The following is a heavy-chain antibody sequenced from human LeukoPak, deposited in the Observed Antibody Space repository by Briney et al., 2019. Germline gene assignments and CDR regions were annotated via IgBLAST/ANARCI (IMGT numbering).Heavy chain of an antibody. CDR3: ARGGRDILTGYYSYYYYYYMDV. J-gene: IGHJ6*03. CDR1: GYTFTGYY. CDR2: INPNSGGT. D-gene: IGHD3-9*01. V-gene: IGHV1-2*02. Sequence: ASVKVSCKASGYTFTGYYMHWVRQAPGQGLEWMGWINPNSGGTNYAQKFQGRVTMTRDTSISTAYMELSRLRSDDTAVYYCARGGRDILTGYYSYYYYYYMDVWGKGTTVTISS.